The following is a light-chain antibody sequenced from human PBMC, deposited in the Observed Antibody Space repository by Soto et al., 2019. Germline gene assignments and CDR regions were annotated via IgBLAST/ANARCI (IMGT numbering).Light chain of an antibody. CDR3: AAWDDSLRAWV. V-gene: IGLV1-40*01. Sequence: QSVLTQPHSVSGAPGQRGTISCTGTSSNIGAGYDVHWYQHLPGTAPKLLIYGNNDRPSGVPDRFSGSKSGSSASLAVSGLRSEDEAVYYCAAWDDSLRAWVFGGGTKVTVL. CDR1: SSNIGAGYD. J-gene: IGLJ3*02. CDR2: GNN.